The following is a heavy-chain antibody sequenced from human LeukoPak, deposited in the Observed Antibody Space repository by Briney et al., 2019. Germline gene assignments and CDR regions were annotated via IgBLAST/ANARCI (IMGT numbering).Heavy chain of an antibody. CDR3: ARGSVDIVATIGGGYYYYYMDV. Sequence: TSQTLSLTCTVSGGSINSGDYYWSWIRQPPGKGLEWIGYIYYSESTYYNPSLKSRVTISVDTSKNQFSLKLSSVTAADTAVYYCARGSVDIVATIGGGYYYYYMDVWGKGTTVTVSS. CDR1: GGSINSGDYY. CDR2: IYYSEST. D-gene: IGHD5-12*01. J-gene: IGHJ6*03. V-gene: IGHV4-30-4*08.